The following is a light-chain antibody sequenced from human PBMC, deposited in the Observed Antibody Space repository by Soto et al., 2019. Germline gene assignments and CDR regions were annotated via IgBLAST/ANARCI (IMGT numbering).Light chain of an antibody. CDR3: QQYGSSPFT. J-gene: IGKJ3*01. CDR1: QTITLNY. V-gene: IGKV3-20*01. CDR2: VVS. Sequence: EIVLTQSPGTLYLSPGERATLSCRASQTITLNYLAWYQQKPGQAPRLLIYVVSTRATDIPDKFSGSGSGTDFTLTISRLEPEDFAVYYCQQYGSSPFTFGPGSKVDIK.